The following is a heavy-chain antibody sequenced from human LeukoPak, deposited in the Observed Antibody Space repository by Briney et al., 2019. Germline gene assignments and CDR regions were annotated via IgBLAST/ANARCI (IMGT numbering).Heavy chain of an antibody. J-gene: IGHJ4*02. D-gene: IGHD3-22*01. V-gene: IGHV1-2*02. CDR1: GYTFTGYY. CDR3: ARGGRGWLSPYYFDY. Sequence: ASVKVSCKPSGYTFTGYYMHWVRQAPGQGLEWMGWINPNSGGTNYPQKFQGRVTMTRDTSISTAYMELSRLRSDDTAVYYCARGGRGWLSPYYFDYWGQGTLVTVSS. CDR2: INPNSGGT.